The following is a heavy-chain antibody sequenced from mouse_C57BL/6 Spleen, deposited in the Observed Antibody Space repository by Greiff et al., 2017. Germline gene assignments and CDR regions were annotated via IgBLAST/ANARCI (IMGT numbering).Heavy chain of an antibody. Sequence: EVQLVESGGGLVQPGGSLKLSCAASGFTFSDYYMYWVRQTPEKRLEWVAYISNGGGSTYYPDTVKGRFTISRDNAKNTLYLQMSRLKSEDTAMYYCARHYYGMDYWGQGTSVTVSS. CDR3: ARHYYGMDY. J-gene: IGHJ4*01. CDR2: ISNGGGST. CDR1: GFTFSDYY. V-gene: IGHV5-12*01.